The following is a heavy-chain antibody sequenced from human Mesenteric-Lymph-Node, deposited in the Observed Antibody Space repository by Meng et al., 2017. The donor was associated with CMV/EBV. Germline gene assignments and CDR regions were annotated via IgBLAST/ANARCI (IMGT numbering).Heavy chain of an antibody. CDR2: ISGRGDST. V-gene: IGHV3-23*01. D-gene: IGHD2-2*01. J-gene: IGHJ6*02. Sequence: GESLKISCAASGFTFSNYWMSWVRQAPGKGLEWVSTISGRGDSTYYADSVKGRFTISRDNSKNTLYLQMNSLRAEDTAVFYCAKVGPCRRTNCPYYYSAMDVWGQGTTVTVSS. CDR3: AKVGPCRRTNCPYYYSAMDV. CDR1: GFTFSNYW.